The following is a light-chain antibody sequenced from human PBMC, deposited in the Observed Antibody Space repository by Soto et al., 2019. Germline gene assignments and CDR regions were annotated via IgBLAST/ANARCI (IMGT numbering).Light chain of an antibody. CDR2: DVS. Sequence: QSVLTQPASVSGSPGQSITISCTGTSSDVGGYNYVSWYQQHPGKAPKLLIYDVSNRPSGASNRFSGSKSGSTASLTISGLQAEDEADYYCSSYTGSTTLHYVFGTGTKVTVL. J-gene: IGLJ1*01. CDR1: SSDVGGYNY. V-gene: IGLV2-14*01. CDR3: SSYTGSTTLHYV.